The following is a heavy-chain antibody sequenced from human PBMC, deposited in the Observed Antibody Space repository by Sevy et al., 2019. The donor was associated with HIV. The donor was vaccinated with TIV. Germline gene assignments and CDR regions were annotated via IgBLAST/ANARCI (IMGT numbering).Heavy chain of an antibody. J-gene: IGHJ4*02. Sequence: RSQTLSLTCAISGDSVSSNSVAWNWIRQSPSRGLEWLGRTYYRSKYYNDYAVSVKSRITINPDTSKNQFSLQLNSVTPEDTAVYYCVRVGGSGSYYLDYWGQGILVTVSS. CDR1: GDSVSSNSVA. V-gene: IGHV6-1*01. CDR3: VRVGGSGSYYLDY. CDR2: TYYRSKYYN. D-gene: IGHD3-10*01.